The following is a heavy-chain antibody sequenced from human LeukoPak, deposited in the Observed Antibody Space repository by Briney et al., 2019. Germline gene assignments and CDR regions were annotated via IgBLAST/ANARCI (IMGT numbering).Heavy chain of an antibody. CDR3: ARGGGGYDFAEPNPADY. V-gene: IGHV1-2*02. CDR1: GYSFTAHH. D-gene: IGHD5-18*01. Sequence: ASVKVSCKASGYSFTAHHMHWVRQAPGQGLEWIGWISPHTGGTNYAQKFQGRVTMTRDTSISTAYMELNRVKSDDTAVYYCARGGGGYDFAEPNPADYWGQGTLVTVSS. J-gene: IGHJ4*02. CDR2: ISPHTGGT.